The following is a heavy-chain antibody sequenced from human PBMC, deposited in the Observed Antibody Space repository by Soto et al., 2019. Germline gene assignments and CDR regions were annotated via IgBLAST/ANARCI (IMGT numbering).Heavy chain of an antibody. V-gene: IGHV4-59*01. CDR1: GDSISSYY. Sequence: SETLSLTCTVSGDSISSYYWSWIRQPPGNGLEWTGHIYYTGSTNYNPSLKSRLIISVHTSSNQISLNLNSVTAADTAVYYCTRVRGNLFDQWGQGTLVTVSS. D-gene: IGHD2-15*01. J-gene: IGHJ5*02. CDR3: TRVRGNLFDQ. CDR2: IYYTGST.